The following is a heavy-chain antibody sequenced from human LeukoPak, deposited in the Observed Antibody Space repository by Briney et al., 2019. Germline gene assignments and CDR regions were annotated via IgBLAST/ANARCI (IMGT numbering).Heavy chain of an antibody. V-gene: IGHV4-34*01. CDR1: GGSFSGYY. CDR2: INHSGST. CDR3: ATDGRGYCSGGSCYQFDY. Sequence: SETLSLTCAVYGGSFSGYYWSWIRQPPGKGLEWIGEINHSGSTNYNPSLKSRVAISVDTSKNQFSLKLSSVTAADTAVYYCATDGRGYCSGGSCYQFDYWGQGTLVTVSS. D-gene: IGHD2-15*01. J-gene: IGHJ4*02.